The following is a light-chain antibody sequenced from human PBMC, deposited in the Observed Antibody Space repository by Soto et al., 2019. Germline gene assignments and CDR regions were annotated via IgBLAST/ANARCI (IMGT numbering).Light chain of an antibody. CDR2: KAS. Sequence: DIQMTQSPSTLSGSVGDRVTITCRASQTISSWLAWYQQKPGKAPKLLIYKASTLESGVPSRFSGSGSGTDFALTISSLQPEDFATYYCQQFNNYITFGQGTRLEIK. V-gene: IGKV1-5*03. J-gene: IGKJ5*01. CDR3: QQFNNYIT. CDR1: QTISSW.